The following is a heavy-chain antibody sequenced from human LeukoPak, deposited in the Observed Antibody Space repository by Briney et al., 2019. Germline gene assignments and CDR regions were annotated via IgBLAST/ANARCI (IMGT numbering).Heavy chain of an antibody. D-gene: IGHD6-13*01. CDR2: INPNSGGT. CDR3: ARGSSWYDY. V-gene: IGHV1-2*02. CDR1: GYTFTYFY. Sequence: ASVKVSCKASGYTFTYFYIHWVRQAPGQGLEWMGWINPNSGGTNYAQKFQGRVTMTRDTSISTAYMDLSRLRSDDTAVYYCARGSSWYDYWDQGTLVTVSS. J-gene: IGHJ4*02.